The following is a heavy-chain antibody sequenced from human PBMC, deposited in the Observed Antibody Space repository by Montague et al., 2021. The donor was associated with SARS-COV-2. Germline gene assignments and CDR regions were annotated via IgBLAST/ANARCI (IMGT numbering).Heavy chain of an antibody. CDR2: LYYSGST. V-gene: IGHV4-59*01. Sequence: SETLSLTCTVSGGSISSYYWSWIRQPPGKGLEWIGYLYYSGSTNYNPSLKSRVTISVDTSKNQFSLRLNSVTAADTAVYYCARHPPGYRYFYYWGVWGKGTPVTGSS. J-gene: IGHJ6*03. CDR3: ARHPPGYRYFYYWGV. D-gene: IGHD1-1*01. CDR1: GGSISSYY.